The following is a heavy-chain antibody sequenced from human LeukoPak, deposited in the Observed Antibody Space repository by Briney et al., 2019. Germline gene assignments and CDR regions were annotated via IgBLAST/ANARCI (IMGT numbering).Heavy chain of an antibody. V-gene: IGHV4-61*08. D-gene: IGHD3-3*01. CDR3: ARVARILRFLEWSHAFDI. Sequence: SQTLSLTCTVSGGSISSGGYYWSWIRQPPGKGLEWIGYIYYSGSTNYNPSLKSRVTISVDTSKNQFSLKLSSVTAADTAVYYCARVARILRFLEWSHAFDIWGQGTMVTVSS. CDR2: IYYSGST. J-gene: IGHJ3*02. CDR1: GGSISSGGYY.